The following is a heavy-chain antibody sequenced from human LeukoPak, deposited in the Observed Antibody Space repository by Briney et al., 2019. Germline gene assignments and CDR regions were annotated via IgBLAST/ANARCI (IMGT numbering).Heavy chain of an antibody. J-gene: IGHJ3*02. D-gene: IGHD6-19*01. CDR3: ASWAQFSSGWYGPAFDI. V-gene: IGHV4-59*01. Sequence: SETLSLTCTVSGGSISSYYWSWIRQPPGKGLKCIGYIYYSGSTNYNPSLKSRVTISVDTSKNQFSLKLSSVTAADTAVYYCASWAQFSSGWYGPAFDIWGQGTMVTVSS. CDR1: GGSISSYY. CDR2: IYYSGST.